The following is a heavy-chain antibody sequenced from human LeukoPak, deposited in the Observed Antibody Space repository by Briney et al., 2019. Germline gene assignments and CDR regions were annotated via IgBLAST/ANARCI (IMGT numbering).Heavy chain of an antibody. CDR2: IIPIFGTA. J-gene: IGHJ6*02. D-gene: IGHD6-19*01. V-gene: IGHV1-69*13. CDR3: ARDLPRCSSGWLGAHSGYYYGMDV. CDR1: GGTFSSYA. Sequence: SVKVSCKASGGTFSSYAISWVRQAPGQGLEWMGGIIPIFGTANYAQKFQGRVTITADESTSTAYMELSSLRSEDTAVYYCARDLPRCSSGWLGAHSGYYYGMDVWGQGTTVTVSS.